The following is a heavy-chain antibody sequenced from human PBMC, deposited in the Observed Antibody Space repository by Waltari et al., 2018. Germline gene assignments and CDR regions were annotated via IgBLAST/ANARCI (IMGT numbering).Heavy chain of an antibody. J-gene: IGHJ5*02. D-gene: IGHD6-13*01. CDR3: ARQYPVGIAAAGTGNWFDP. Sequence: QVQLQESGPGLVKPSETLSLTCAVSGYSISSGYYWGWIRQPPGKGLEWIGSIYHSGSTYYNPSLKSRVTISVDTSKNQFSLKLSSVTAADTGVYYCARQYPVGIAAAGTGNWFDPWGQGTLVTVSS. V-gene: IGHV4-38-2*01. CDR1: GYSISSGYY. CDR2: IYHSGST.